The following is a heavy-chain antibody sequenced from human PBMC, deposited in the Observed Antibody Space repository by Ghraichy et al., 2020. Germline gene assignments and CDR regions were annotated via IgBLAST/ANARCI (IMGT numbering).Heavy chain of an antibody. CDR1: GFTFGGHG. J-gene: IGHJ3*02. CDR2: IWNDGSYK. D-gene: IGHD4-17*01. CDR3: ARSDYGDYKGHDAFDI. V-gene: IGHV3-33*03. Sequence: GGSLRLSCVASGFTFGGHGYHWVRQAPGKGLEWVAVIWNDGSYKYYADSVKGRFTISRDNSKNTLDLQMNNLRAEDTAIYYCARSDYGDYKGHDAFDIWGQGTMV.